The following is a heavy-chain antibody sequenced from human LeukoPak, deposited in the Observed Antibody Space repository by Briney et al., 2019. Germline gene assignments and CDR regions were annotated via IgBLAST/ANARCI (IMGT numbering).Heavy chain of an antibody. CDR1: GFTFSDYA. Sequence: GGSLRLSCPASGFTFSDYALHWVRHAPGKGLEWVAVISYDGSNKYYADSVKGRFTISRDNSKNTLYLQMNSLRAEDTAVYYCARDRTANYYYGMAVWGQGATVTVSS. V-gene: IGHV3-30*04. CDR3: ARDRTANYYYGMAV. CDR2: ISYDGSNK. D-gene: IGHD5-18*01. J-gene: IGHJ6*02.